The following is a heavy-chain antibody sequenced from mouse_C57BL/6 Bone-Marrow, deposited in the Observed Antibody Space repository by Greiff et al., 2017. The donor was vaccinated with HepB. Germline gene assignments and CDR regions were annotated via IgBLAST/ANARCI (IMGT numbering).Heavy chain of an antibody. D-gene: IGHD2-5*01. J-gene: IGHJ4*01. CDR2: ISNFGNSI. V-gene: IGHV5-15*01. Sequence: EVMLVESGGGLVQPGGSLKLSCAASGFTFSDYGMAWVRQAPRKGPEWVAFISNFGNSIYYADTVTGRFTISRENAKNTLYLEMSSLRSEDTAMYYCARPSNDYAMDYWGQGTSVTVSS. CDR1: GFTFSDYG. CDR3: ARPSNDYAMDY.